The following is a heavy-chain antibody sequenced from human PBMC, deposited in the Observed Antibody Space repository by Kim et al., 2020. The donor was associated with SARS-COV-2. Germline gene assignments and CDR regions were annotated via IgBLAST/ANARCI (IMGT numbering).Heavy chain of an antibody. D-gene: IGHD2-21*02. CDR3: AKDLGLVVVTAMDY. Sequence: GGSLRLSCAASGFTFSSYAMSWVRQAPGKGLEWVSAISGSGGSTYYADSVKGRFTISRDNSKNTLYLQMNSLRAEDTAVYYCAKDLGLVVVTAMDYWGQGTLVTVSS. V-gene: IGHV3-23*01. CDR2: ISGSGGST. CDR1: GFTFSSYA. J-gene: IGHJ4*02.